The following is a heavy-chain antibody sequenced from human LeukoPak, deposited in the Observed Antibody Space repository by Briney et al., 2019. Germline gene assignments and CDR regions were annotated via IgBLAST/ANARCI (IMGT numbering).Heavy chain of an antibody. Sequence: SETLSLTCTVSGGSISSGGYYWSWIRQHPGKGLEWIGSIYYSGSTNYNPSLQGRVTISLDTSRNQFSLKLCSVTAADTAVYYCASGDNDPLFDYWGQGTLVTVSS. D-gene: IGHD1-1*01. CDR2: IYYSGST. CDR1: GGSISSGGYY. V-gene: IGHV4-31*03. J-gene: IGHJ4*02. CDR3: ASGDNDPLFDY.